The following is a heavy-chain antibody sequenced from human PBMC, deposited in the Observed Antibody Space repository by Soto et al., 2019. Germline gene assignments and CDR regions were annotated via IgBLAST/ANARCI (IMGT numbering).Heavy chain of an antibody. CDR3: AQRYSGYDSGGGYYFDY. J-gene: IGHJ4*02. Sequence: QITLKESGPTLVKPTQTLTLTCTFSGFSLSTSGVGVGWIRQPPGKALEWLALIYWDDDKRYSPSLKSRLTITKDTSKNQVVLTMTNMDPVDTATYYCAQRYSGYDSGGGYYFDYWGQGTLVTVSS. CDR1: GFSLSTSGVG. CDR2: IYWDDDK. D-gene: IGHD5-12*01. V-gene: IGHV2-5*02.